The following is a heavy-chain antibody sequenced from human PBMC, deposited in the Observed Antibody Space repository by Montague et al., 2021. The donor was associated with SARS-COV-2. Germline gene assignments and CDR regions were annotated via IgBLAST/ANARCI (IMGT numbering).Heavy chain of an antibody. CDR1: GGSISSYY. J-gene: IGHJ6*02. D-gene: IGHD1-26*01. CDR3: AREEWEPPTTDHYYYYYGMDV. V-gene: IGHV4-4*07. CDR2: IYTSGST. Sequence: SETLSLTCTVSGGSISSYYWSWIRQPAGKGLEWIGRIYTSGSTNYNPSLKSRVTMSVDTSKNQFSLKLSSVTAADTAVYYCAREEWEPPTTDHYYYYYGMDVWGQGTTVTVSS.